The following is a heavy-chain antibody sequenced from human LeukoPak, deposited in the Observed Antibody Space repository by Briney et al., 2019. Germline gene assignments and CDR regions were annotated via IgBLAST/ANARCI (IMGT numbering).Heavy chain of an antibody. J-gene: IGHJ4*02. D-gene: IGHD6-13*01. Sequence: GGSLRPSCAASGFAFSSYAMHWVRQGPGKGLEWVALVSYDGGSKYYADSVKGRLTISRDNSKNTLHLQMNSLRTEDTAVYYCARVKGGIAAAGNYFDYWGQGTLVTVSS. CDR3: ARVKGGIAAAGNYFDY. V-gene: IGHV3-30-3*01. CDR2: VSYDGGSK. CDR1: GFAFSSYA.